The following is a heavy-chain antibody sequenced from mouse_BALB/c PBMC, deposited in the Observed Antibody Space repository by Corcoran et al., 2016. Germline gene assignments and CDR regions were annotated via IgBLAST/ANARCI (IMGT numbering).Heavy chain of an antibody. CDR1: GFNIKDTY. Sequence: EDQLQQSGSELVKPGASVKLSCTASGFNIKDTYMHWVKQRPEQGLEWIGRIDPANGNTKYDPKFQGKATRTADTSSNTAYLQLSSLTSEDTAVYYCARWDWYFDVWGAGTTVTVSS. V-gene: IGHV14-3*02. CDR2: IDPANGNT. J-gene: IGHJ1*01. CDR3: ARWDWYFDV.